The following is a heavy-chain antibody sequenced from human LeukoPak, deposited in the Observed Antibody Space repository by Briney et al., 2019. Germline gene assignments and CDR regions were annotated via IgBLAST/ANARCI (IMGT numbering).Heavy chain of an antibody. D-gene: IGHD2-2*01. Sequence: SETLSLTCTVSGGSISSSSYYWGWIRQPPGKGLEWIGSIYYSGSTYYNPSLKSRVTISVDTSKNQFSLKLSSVTAADTAVYYCAVPAAMSGSRGGLEYNWFDPWGQGTLVTVSS. J-gene: IGHJ5*02. CDR2: IYYSGST. CDR1: GGSISSSSYY. CDR3: AVPAAMSGSRGGLEYNWFDP. V-gene: IGHV4-39*07.